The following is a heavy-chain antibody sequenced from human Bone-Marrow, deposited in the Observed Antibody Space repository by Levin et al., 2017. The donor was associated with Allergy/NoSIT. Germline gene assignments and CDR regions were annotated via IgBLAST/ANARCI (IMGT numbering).Heavy chain of an antibody. CDR3: AKGRFAAAGTLGDSDY. V-gene: IGHV3-23*01. CDR2: LSRTGGST. D-gene: IGHD6-25*01. Sequence: QSGGSLRLSCAASGFTFDNYAMTWVRQAPGKGLEWVSSLSRTGGSTYYADSVNGRFTIFRDNSNNTLFLQMSSLRAEDTAMYYCAKGRFAAAGTLGDSDYWGQGTLVIVSS. CDR1: GFTFDNYA. J-gene: IGHJ4*02.